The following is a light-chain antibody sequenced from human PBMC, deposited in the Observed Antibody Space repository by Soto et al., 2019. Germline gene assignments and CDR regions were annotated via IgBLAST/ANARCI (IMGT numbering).Light chain of an antibody. J-gene: IGLJ1*01. Sequence: SYVLTQPPSVSVAPGKTARITCGGNNIGSKSVHWYQQKPGQAPVLVIYYDSDRPSGIPERFSGSNSGNTATLTISRVEAGDEADYYCQVWDSSSDHPEYVFGTGTKVTVL. CDR2: YDS. V-gene: IGLV3-21*04. CDR1: NIGSKS. CDR3: QVWDSSSDHPEYV.